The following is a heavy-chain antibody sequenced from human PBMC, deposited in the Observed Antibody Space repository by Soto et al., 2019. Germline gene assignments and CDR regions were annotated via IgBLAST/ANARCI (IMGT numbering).Heavy chain of an antibody. CDR1: GYTFTSYG. V-gene: IGHV1-18*01. Sequence: QVQLVQSGVEVKKPGAAVKVSCKASGYTFTSYGIAWVRQAPGQGAEWMGWISSNSLKANNEQQFEGRVTMTSVTSTYTAFLELRSLTSDDTAVYYCSRNTFSHYYGMDVWGQGTSVTVSS. D-gene: IGHD5-18*01. J-gene: IGHJ6*02. CDR2: ISSNSLKA. CDR3: SRNTFSHYYGMDV.